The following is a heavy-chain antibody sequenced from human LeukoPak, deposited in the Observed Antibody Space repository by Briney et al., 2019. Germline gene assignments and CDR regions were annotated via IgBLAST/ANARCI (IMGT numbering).Heavy chain of an antibody. J-gene: IGHJ6*03. Sequence: PSETLSLTCTVSGYSITTNYYWAWIRQSPGTGLEWIGSVYHNGETYYNPSLKSRVITSVDTSKNEFSLRLTSVTAADTAVYYCVTPRSWELSDMAVWGKGTTVIVSS. CDR2: VYHNGET. CDR3: VTPRSWELSDMAV. CDR1: GYSITTNYY. D-gene: IGHD1-26*01. V-gene: IGHV4-38-2*02.